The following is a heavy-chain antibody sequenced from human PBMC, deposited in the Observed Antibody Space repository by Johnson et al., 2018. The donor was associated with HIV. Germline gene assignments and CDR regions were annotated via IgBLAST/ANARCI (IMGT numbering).Heavy chain of an antibody. J-gene: IGHJ3*01. D-gene: IGHD4-17*01. V-gene: IGHV3-20*04. CDR2: VNWNGGSR. Sequence: VQLVESGGGVERPGGSLRLSCVGSGFTFDEYVMSWVRQVPGKGLEWVSGVNWNGGSRDYADSVKGRFTISRDNGKNSLYLQMNSLRADDTAVYFCAREGTYEPLHRIYDYGDYPTFDFWGQGTMVTVSS. CDR3: AREGTYEPLHRIYDYGDYPTFDF. CDR1: GFTFDEYV.